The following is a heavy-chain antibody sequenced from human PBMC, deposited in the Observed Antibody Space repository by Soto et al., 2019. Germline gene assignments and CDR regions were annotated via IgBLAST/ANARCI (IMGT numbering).Heavy chain of an antibody. Sequence: QVQLRESGPGLVKPSGTLFLTCAVSSGSVNSSNWWSWVRQPPGKGLEWIGEIYHGGSANYNPSLRSRVTMSVDKSKNQVFLQLSSVTAADTAVYYCARDPAAAGTFGYWGQGTLVTVSS. CDR2: IYHGGSA. D-gene: IGHD6-13*01. CDR3: ARDPAAAGTFGY. J-gene: IGHJ4*02. CDR1: SGSVNSSNW. V-gene: IGHV4-4*02.